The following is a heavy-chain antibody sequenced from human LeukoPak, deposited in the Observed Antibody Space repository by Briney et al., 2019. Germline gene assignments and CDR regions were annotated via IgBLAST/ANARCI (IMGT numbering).Heavy chain of an antibody. D-gene: IGHD4-17*01. CDR2: ISAYNGNT. CDR1: GYTFTSYG. V-gene: IGHV1-18*01. J-gene: IGHJ6*02. CDR3: ARDNGDYVVSSYYYGMDV. Sequence: ASVKVSCKASGYTFTSYGISWVRQAPGQGLEWMGWISAYNGNTNYAQKLQGRVTMTTDTSTSTAYMELRSVRSDDTAVYYCARDNGDYVVSSYYYGMDVWGQGTTVTVSS.